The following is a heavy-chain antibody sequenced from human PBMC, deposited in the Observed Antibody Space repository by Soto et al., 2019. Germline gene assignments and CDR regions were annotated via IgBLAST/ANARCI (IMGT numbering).Heavy chain of an antibody. J-gene: IGHJ6*01. CDR3: ARDWAEGSSRPRTLDYYGMDV. Sequence: QVQLVESGGGVVQPGRSLRLSCAASGFTFSSYAMHWVRQAPGKGLEWVAVISYDGSNKYYADSVKGRFTISRDNSKNTLYLQMNSLRAEDTAVYYCARDWAEGSSRPRTLDYYGMDVW. D-gene: IGHD3-10*01. CDR1: GFTFSSYA. V-gene: IGHV3-30-3*01. CDR2: ISYDGSNK.